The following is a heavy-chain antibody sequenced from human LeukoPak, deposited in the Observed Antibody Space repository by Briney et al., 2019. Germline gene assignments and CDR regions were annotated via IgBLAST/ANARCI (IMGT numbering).Heavy chain of an antibody. CDR2: IYYSGST. V-gene: IGHV4-59*12. CDR3: ASPEGYYYDSSGYQN. CDR1: GGSISSYY. Sequence: NASETLSLTCTVSGGSISSYYWSWIRQPPGKGLEWIGYIYYSGSTNYNPSLKSRVTISVDTSKNQFSLKLSSVTAADTAVYYCASPEGYYYDSSGYQNWGQGTLVTVSS. D-gene: IGHD3-22*01. J-gene: IGHJ4*02.